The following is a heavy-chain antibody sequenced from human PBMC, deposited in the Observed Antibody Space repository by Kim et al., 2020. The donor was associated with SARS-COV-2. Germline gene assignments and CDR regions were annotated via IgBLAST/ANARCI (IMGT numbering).Heavy chain of an antibody. CDR2: ITSGSDII. D-gene: IGHD7-27*01. Sequence: GGSLRLSCAASGFTFSSYSMNWIRQAPGKGLEWISYITSGSDIIRYADSVKGRFTISRDNAKNSLYLQMNSLRDEDTAVYYGVKDFLWAFDYWGQGILGT. J-gene: IGHJ4*02. CDR3: VKDFLWAFDY. V-gene: IGHV3-48*02. CDR1: GFTFSSYS.